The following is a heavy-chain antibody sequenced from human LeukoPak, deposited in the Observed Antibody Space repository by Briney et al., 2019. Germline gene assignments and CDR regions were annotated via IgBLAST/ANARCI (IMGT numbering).Heavy chain of an antibody. V-gene: IGHV3-20*04. Sequence: GGSLRLSCTASGFAFDEHGMSWVRQVPGKGLEWVSGINWSGGSTGYADPLRGRFTISRDNAKNSLYLHMDSLRAEDTALYYCARAPITSPFYFDYWGPGTLVTVSS. J-gene: IGHJ4*02. CDR1: GFAFDEHG. CDR2: INWSGGST. D-gene: IGHD2-2*01. CDR3: ARAPITSPFYFDY.